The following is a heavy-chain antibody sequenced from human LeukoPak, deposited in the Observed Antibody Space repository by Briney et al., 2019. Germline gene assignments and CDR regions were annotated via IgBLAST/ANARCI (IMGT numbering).Heavy chain of an antibody. CDR3: ARVGGATTFYFDY. J-gene: IGHJ4*02. Sequence: ASVKVSCKASGYTFTGYYMHWVRQAPGQGLEWMGWINPNSGGTNYAQKFQGRDTMTRDTSISTAYMELSRLRSDDTAVYYCARVGGATTFYFDYWGQGTLVTVSS. D-gene: IGHD1-26*01. V-gene: IGHV1-2*02. CDR2: INPNSGGT. CDR1: GYTFTGYY.